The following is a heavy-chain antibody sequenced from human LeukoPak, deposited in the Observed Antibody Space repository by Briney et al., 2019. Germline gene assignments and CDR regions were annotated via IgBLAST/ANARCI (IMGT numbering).Heavy chain of an antibody. V-gene: IGHV4-39*01. J-gene: IGHJ4*02. D-gene: IGHD1-1*01. CDR3: ARWNGDFDC. CDR2: IYYSGST. Sequence: ASETLSLTCTVSGGSISSSSYYWGWIRQPPGKGLEWIGSIYYSGSTYYNPSLKSRVTISVDTSKNQFSLKLSSVTAADTAVYYCARWNGDFDCWGQGTLVTVSS. CDR1: GGSISSSSYY.